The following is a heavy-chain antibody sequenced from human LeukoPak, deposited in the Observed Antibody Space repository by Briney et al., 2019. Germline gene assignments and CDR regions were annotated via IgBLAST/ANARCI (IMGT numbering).Heavy chain of an antibody. V-gene: IGHV4-30-4*08. Sequence: PSETLSLTCTVSGGSISSGDYYWSWIRQPPGKGLEWIGYTYYSGSTYYNPSLKSRVTISVDTSKNQFSLKLSSVTAADTAVYYCARGGTTVTTLNWFDPWGQGTLVTVSS. CDR3: ARGGTTVTTLNWFDP. CDR1: GGSISSGDYY. CDR2: TYYSGST. D-gene: IGHD4-17*01. J-gene: IGHJ5*02.